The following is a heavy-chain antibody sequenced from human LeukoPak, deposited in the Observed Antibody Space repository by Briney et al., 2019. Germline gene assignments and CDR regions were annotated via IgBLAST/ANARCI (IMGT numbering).Heavy chain of an antibody. CDR1: GYTFTIYD. CDR3: ARISPSATTQQFDY. V-gene: IGHV1-8*03. J-gene: IGHJ4*02. CDR2: MNPNSGNT. D-gene: IGHD5-24*01. Sequence: GASVKVSCKASGYTFTIYDINWVRQATGQGLEWMGWMNPNSGNTGYAQRFQGRVTFTRNTSISTAYMELSSLRSEDTAVYYCARISPSATTQQFDYWGQGTLVTVSS.